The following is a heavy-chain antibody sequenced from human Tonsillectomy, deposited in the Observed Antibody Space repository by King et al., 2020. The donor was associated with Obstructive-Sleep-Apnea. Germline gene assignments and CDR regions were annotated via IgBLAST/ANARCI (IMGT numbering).Heavy chain of an antibody. D-gene: IGHD2-21*02. CDR3: ARHFPPIVVVTAENDAIDI. J-gene: IGHJ3*02. V-gene: IGHV4-59*08. CDR2: IYYSGST. CDR1: GGSISSYY. Sequence: VQLQESGPGLVKPSETLSITCTVSGGSISSYYWSWIRQPPGKGLEWIGYIYYSGSTNYNPSLKSRVTISVDTSKNQFSLKLSSVTAADTAVYYCARHFPPIVVVTAENDAIDIWGQGTMVTVSS.